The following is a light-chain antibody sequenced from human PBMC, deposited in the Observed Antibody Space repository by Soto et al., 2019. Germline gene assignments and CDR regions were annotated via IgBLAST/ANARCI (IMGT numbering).Light chain of an antibody. V-gene: IGKV1-9*01. CDR2: AAS. Sequence: IQLPQSPSSLSASVGASVTITCRASQGISSYLAWYQQKPGKAPKLLIYAASTLQSGVPSRFSGSGSGTDFTLTISSLQPEEFATYYCKQLNSYPITVGQGTRLEIK. CDR3: KQLNSYPIT. CDR1: QGISSY. J-gene: IGKJ5*01.